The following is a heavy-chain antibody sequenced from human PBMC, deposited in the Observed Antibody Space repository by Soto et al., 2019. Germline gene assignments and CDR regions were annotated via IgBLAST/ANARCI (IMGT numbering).Heavy chain of an antibody. CDR1: GGTFSSYA. J-gene: IGHJ4*02. Sequence: AVKVSCKASGGTFSSYAISWVRQAPGQGLEWMGGIIPIFGTANYAQKFQGRVTITADKSTSTAYMELSSLRSEDTAVYYCARDGDSSGYYYRYFDYWGQGTLVTVSS. V-gene: IGHV1-69*06. CDR2: IIPIFGTA. D-gene: IGHD3-22*01. CDR3: ARDGDSSGYYYRYFDY.